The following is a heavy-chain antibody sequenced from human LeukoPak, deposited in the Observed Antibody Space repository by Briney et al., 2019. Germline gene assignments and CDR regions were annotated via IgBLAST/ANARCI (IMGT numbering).Heavy chain of an antibody. D-gene: IGHD2-21*02. CDR3: TKDLTDYHYYYTDI. CDR2: ITGSGGHT. Sequence: GGSLRLSCEASGFTFSNYAMAWVRQSPGKGLEWVSGITGSGGHTYYADSVKGRFTSSRDNSKNTLYLQMNSLRAEDTAVYYCTKDLTDYHYYYTDIWGKGTTVIVSS. V-gene: IGHV3-23*01. J-gene: IGHJ6*03. CDR1: GFTFSNYA.